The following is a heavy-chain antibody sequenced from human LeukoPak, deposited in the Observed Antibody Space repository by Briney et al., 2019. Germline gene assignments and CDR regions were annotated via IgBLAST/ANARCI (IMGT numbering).Heavy chain of an antibody. CDR3: ARRGVPAATNYFDY. CDR2: ISAYNGNT. D-gene: IGHD2-2*01. Sequence: GASVKVSCKASGYTVTSSGISWVRQAPGQGLEWMGWISAYNGNTNYAQKLQGRVTMTTDTSTSTTYMELRSLRSDDTAVYYCARRGVPAATNYFDYWGQGTLVTVSS. J-gene: IGHJ4*02. V-gene: IGHV1-18*04. CDR1: GYTVTSSG.